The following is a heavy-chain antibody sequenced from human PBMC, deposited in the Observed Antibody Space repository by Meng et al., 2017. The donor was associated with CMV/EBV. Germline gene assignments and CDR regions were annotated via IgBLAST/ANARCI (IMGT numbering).Heavy chain of an antibody. CDR2: IYSGGSST. CDR1: GFTFSSYA. J-gene: IGHJ4*02. CDR3: AKEGEIGAVAGHFDY. D-gene: IGHD6-19*01. V-gene: IGHV3-23*03. Sequence: SGFTFSSYAMSWVRQAPGKGLEWVSVIYSGGSSTYYADSVKGRFTISRDNSKNTLYLQMNSLRAEDTAVYYCAKEGEIGAVAGHFDYWGQGTLVTVSS.